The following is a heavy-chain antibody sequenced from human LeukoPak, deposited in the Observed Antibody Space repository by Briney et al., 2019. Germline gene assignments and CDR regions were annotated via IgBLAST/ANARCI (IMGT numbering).Heavy chain of an antibody. CDR3: ARDSRQYYGSFDY. CDR1: GFTFSSYS. D-gene: IGHD3-22*01. V-gene: IGHV3-48*01. J-gene: IGHJ4*02. CDR2: ISSRSRTI. Sequence: GGSLRLSCAASGFTFSSYSMNWVRQAPGKGLEWVSYISSRSRTIYYADSVKGRFTISRDNAKNSLYLQMNSLRAEDTAVYYCARDSRQYYGSFDYWGQGTLVTVSS.